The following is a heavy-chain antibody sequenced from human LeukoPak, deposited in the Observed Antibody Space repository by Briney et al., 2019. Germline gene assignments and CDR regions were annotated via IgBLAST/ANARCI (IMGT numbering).Heavy chain of an antibody. CDR3: ARGVPKTSYYYYYMDV. CDR2: ISSSGYTI. D-gene: IGHD4-11*01. V-gene: IGHV3-48*01. CDR1: GFTFSDYS. J-gene: IGHJ6*03. Sequence: GGSLRLSCAVSGFTFSDYSMNWVRQAPGKGLEWVSYISSSGYTINYADSVKGRFTISRDNAKNSLYLQMNSLRAEDTAVYYCARGVPKTSYYYYYMDVWGKGTTVTVSS.